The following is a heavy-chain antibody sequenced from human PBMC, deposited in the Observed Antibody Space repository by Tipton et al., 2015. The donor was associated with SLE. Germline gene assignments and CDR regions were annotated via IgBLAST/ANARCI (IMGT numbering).Heavy chain of an antibody. J-gene: IGHJ3*02. V-gene: IGHV3-9*01. CDR1: GFTFDDYA. D-gene: IGHD3-10*01. CDR3: AKDIGAPAQVANAFDI. Sequence: SLRLSCAASGFTFDDYAMHWVRQAPGKGLEWVSGISWNSGSIGYADSVKGRFTISRDNAKNSLYLQMNSLRAEDTALYYCAKDIGAPAQVANAFDIWGQGTMVTVSS. CDR2: ISWNSGSI.